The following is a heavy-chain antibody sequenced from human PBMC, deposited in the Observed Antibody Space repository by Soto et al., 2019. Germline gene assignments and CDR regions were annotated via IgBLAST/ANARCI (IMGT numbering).Heavy chain of an antibody. Sequence: PGGSLRLSCAASGFNFSSYAMSWVRQAPGKGLEWVSAISGSGGSTYYADSVKGRFTISRDNSKNTLYLQMDSLRAEDTAVYYCAKSGERYCIGGSCYFDCWGQGSVVTVSS. D-gene: IGHD2-15*01. CDR1: GFNFSSYA. CDR2: ISGSGGST. J-gene: IGHJ4*02. V-gene: IGHV3-23*01. CDR3: AKSGERYCIGGSCYFDC.